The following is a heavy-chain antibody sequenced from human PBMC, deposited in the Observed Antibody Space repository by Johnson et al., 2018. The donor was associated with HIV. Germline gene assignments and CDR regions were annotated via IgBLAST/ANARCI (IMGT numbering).Heavy chain of an antibody. D-gene: IGHD2-15*01. Sequence: VQLVESGGGLVKPGGSLRLSCAASGFTFSDYYMSWIRQAPGKGLEWVSNISRSGSTIYHADSVKGRLIISRDNAKNSLYLQKSSLGAEDTAVYYCAREGPYWAFDIWGQGTMVTVSS. CDR2: ISRSGSTI. CDR1: GFTFSDYY. J-gene: IGHJ3*02. V-gene: IGHV3-11*04. CDR3: AREGPYWAFDI.